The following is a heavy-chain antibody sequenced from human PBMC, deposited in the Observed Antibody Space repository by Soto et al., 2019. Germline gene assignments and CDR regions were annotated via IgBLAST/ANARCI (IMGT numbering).Heavy chain of an antibody. CDR1: GGSISSGGYY. J-gene: IGHJ4*02. V-gene: IGHV4-31*03. CDR3: ARDRITMVRGVPRYYFDY. CDR2: IYYSGST. Sequence: SETLSLTCTVSGGSISSGGYYWSWIRQHPGKGLEWIGYIYYSGSTYYNPSLKSRVTISVDTSKNQFSLKLSSVTAADTAVYYCARDRITMVRGVPRYYFDYWGQGTLVTVSS. D-gene: IGHD3-10*01.